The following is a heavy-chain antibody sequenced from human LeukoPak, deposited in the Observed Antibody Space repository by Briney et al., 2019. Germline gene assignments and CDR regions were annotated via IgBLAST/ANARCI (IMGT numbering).Heavy chain of an antibody. V-gene: IGHV3-21*01. CDR2: ISSSSSYI. Sequence: GGSLRLSCAASGFTFSSYSMNCVRQAPGKGLEWVSSISSSSSYIYYADSVKGRFTISRDNAKNSLYLQMSSLRAEDTAVYYCARDGGVVVPAAEFDYGGQGTRVTVSA. D-gene: IGHD2-2*01. J-gene: IGHJ4*02. CDR3: ARDGGVVVPAAEFDY. CDR1: GFTFSSYS.